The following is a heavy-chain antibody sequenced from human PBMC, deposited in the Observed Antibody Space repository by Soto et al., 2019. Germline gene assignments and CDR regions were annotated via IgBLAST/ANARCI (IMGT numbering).Heavy chain of an antibody. Sequence: GGSLRLSCAASGFTVSSNYMSWVRQAPGKGLEWVSVIYSGGSTYYADSVKGRFTIPRDNSKNTLYLQMNSLRAEDTAVYYCARDLTGTTPYYYYGMDVWGQGTTVTVSS. CDR1: GFTVSSNY. CDR2: IYSGGST. J-gene: IGHJ6*02. V-gene: IGHV3-53*01. D-gene: IGHD1-1*01. CDR3: ARDLTGTTPYYYYGMDV.